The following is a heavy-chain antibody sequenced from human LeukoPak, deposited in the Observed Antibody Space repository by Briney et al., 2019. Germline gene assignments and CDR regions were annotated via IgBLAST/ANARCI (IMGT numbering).Heavy chain of an antibody. CDR2: ISAYNGNT. CDR3: ARDIAVAAIIPPYFDY. CDR1: NYTFNSYG. Sequence: ASVKVSCKASNYTFNSYGISWVRQAPGQGLEWMGWISAYNGNTNYAQKLQGRVTMTTDTSTSTAYMELRSLRSDDTAVYYCARDIAVAAIIPPYFDYWGRGTLVTVSS. J-gene: IGHJ4*02. V-gene: IGHV1-18*01. D-gene: IGHD6-19*01.